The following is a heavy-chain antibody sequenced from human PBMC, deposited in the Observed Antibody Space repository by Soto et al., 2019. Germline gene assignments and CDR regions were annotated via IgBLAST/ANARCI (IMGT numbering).Heavy chain of an antibody. CDR3: ARDQPVLRYFDWPRIPGGWFDP. CDR2: IIPIFGTA. Sequence: QVQLVQSGAEVKKPGSSVKVSCKASGGTFSSYAISWVRQAPGQGLEWMGGIIPIFGTANYAQKFQGRVTITADESTSTAYMELSSLRSEDTAVYYCARDQPVLRYFDWPRIPGGWFDPWGQGTLVTVSS. D-gene: IGHD3-9*01. CDR1: GGTFSSYA. V-gene: IGHV1-69*01. J-gene: IGHJ5*02.